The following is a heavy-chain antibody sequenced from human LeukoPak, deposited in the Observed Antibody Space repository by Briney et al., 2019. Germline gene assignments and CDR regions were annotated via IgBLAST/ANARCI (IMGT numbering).Heavy chain of an antibody. CDR2: ISAYNGNT. CDR1: GYTFTGYY. J-gene: IGHJ6*02. V-gene: IGHV1-18*04. CDR3: ARLVDYDYYGMDV. Sequence: ASVKVSCKASGYTFTGYYMHWVRQAPGQGLEWMGWISAYNGNTNYAQKLQGRVTMTTDTSTSTAYMELRSLRSDDTAVYYCARLVDYDYYGMDVWGQGTTVTVSS.